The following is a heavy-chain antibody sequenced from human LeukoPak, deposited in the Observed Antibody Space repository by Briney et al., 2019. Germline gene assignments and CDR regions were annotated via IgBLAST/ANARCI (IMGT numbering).Heavy chain of an antibody. CDR2: ISYDGSNK. V-gene: IGHV3-30*03. J-gene: IGHJ4*02. CDR1: GSTFSSYG. CDR3: LTVTFDY. D-gene: IGHD4-23*01. Sequence: GGSLRLSCAASGSTFSSYGMHWVRQAPGKGLEWVAVISYDGSNKYYADSVKGRFTISRDNSKNTLYLQMNSLRAEDTAVCYCLTVTFDYWGQGTLVTVSS.